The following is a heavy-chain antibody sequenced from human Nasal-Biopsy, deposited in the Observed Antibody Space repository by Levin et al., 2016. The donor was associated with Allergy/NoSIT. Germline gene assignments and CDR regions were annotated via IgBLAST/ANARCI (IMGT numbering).Heavy chain of an antibody. CDR3: ARDVSGGYYYGMNV. CDR2: LFTGGSI. D-gene: IGHD6-25*01. CDR1: GFSVSSHY. V-gene: IGHV3-66*01. Sequence: GGSLRLSCAASGFSVSSHYMSWVRQGPGKGLEWVSVLFTGGSIYYADSVKGRFTISRDIPKNTVYLQMDSLRIEDSGVYFCARDVSGGYYYGMNVWGQGTTVTVSS. J-gene: IGHJ6*02.